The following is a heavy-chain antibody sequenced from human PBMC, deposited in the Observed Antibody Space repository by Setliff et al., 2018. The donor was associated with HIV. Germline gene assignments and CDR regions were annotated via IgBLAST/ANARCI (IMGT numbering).Heavy chain of an antibody. V-gene: IGHV1-8*01. Sequence: ASVKVSCKASGYSFTSYDINWVRQATGQGLEWMGWMNPNSGDTDYAQKFQGRVTTTRNTSIGAAYMELSRLRSEDTAVYYCARDETWGSLYYGLDGWGQGTTVTVSS. CDR2: MNPNSGDT. CDR1: GYSFTSYD. J-gene: IGHJ6*02. CDR3: ARDETWGSLYYGLDG. D-gene: IGHD7-27*01.